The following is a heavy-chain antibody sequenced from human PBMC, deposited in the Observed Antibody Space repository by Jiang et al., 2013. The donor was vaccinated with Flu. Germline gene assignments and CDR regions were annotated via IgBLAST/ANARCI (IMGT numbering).Heavy chain of an antibody. CDR1: GFSLSNARMG. V-gene: IGHV2-26*01. CDR3: ARILNRGGYQLLRPVGDYYYGMDV. D-gene: IGHD2-2*01. Sequence: TLTLTCTVSGFSLSNARMGVSWIRQPPGKALEWLAHIFSNDEKSYSTSLKSRLTISKDTSKSQVVLTMTNMDPVDTATYYCARILNRGGYQLLRPVGDYYYGMDVWGQGTTVTVSS. J-gene: IGHJ6*02. CDR2: IFSNDEK.